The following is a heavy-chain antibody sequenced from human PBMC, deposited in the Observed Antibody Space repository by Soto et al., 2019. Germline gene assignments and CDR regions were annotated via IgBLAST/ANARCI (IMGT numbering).Heavy chain of an antibody. V-gene: IGHV3-30*18. CDR3: AKQLRGSGWYPLDS. Sequence: GGSLRLSCTASEFSLSSSDMHWGRRAPGKGLEWLAVSSFDGTQQFYGDSVKGRFTVSRDNSNNTLYLEMNSLRTEDTAVYYCAKQLRGSGWYPLDSWGQGTPVTVSS. CDR1: EFSLSSSD. CDR2: SSFDGTQQ. J-gene: IGHJ4*02. D-gene: IGHD6-19*01.